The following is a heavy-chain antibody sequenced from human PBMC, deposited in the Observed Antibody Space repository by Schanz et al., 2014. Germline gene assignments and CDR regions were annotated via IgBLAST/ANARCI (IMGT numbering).Heavy chain of an antibody. J-gene: IGHJ5*02. V-gene: IGHV1-18*01. D-gene: IGHD3-9*01. CDR2: ISVYTGNT. CDR1: VYTFTTYV. Sequence: QVQLVQSGAEVKKPGASVRVSCKASVYTFTTYVMSWGRQAPGQGLEWVGWISVYTGNTKYGQKVQGRVTMTADTSTNTAYMELRSLRSDDAAVYYCAKAEYDILTDSYSRLDPWGQGTLVTVSS. CDR3: AKAEYDILTDSYSRLDP.